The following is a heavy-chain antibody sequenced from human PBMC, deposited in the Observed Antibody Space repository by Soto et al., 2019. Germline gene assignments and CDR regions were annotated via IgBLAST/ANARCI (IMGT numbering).Heavy chain of an antibody. V-gene: IGHV1-18*04. J-gene: IGHJ6*02. D-gene: IGHD1-26*01. CDR2: ISAYNGNT. Sequence: ASVKVSCKASGYTFTSYGISWVRQAPGQGLEWMGWISAYNGNTNYAQKLQGRVTMTTDTSTSTAYMELRSLRSDDTAVYYCARSGSYYYYYGMDVWAQGTTVTVSS. CDR1: GYTFTSYG. CDR3: ARSGSYYYYYGMDV.